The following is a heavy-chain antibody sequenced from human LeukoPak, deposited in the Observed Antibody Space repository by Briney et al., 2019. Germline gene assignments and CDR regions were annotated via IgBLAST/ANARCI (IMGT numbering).Heavy chain of an antibody. Sequence: PSETLSLTCAVSGGSISSSNWWSWVRQPPGKGLEWIGEIYHSGSTNYNPSLKSRVTISVDTSKNQFSLNVTSVTATDTAVYYCARHLFGSGYYPDYWGQGTLVTVSS. V-gene: IGHV4-4*02. J-gene: IGHJ4*02. CDR1: GGSISSSNW. CDR3: ARHLFGSGYYPDY. D-gene: IGHD3-22*01. CDR2: IYHSGST.